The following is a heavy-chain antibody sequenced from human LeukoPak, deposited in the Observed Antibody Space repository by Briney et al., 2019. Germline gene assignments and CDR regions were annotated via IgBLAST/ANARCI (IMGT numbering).Heavy chain of an antibody. V-gene: IGHV4-59*01. D-gene: IGHD6-19*01. CDR3: ARGYSSGWADY. CDR2: IYYSGST. J-gene: IGHJ4*02. CDR1: GGSISSYY. Sequence: PSETLSLTCTVSGGSISSYYWSCIRQPPGKGLEWIGYIYYSGSTNYNPSLKSRVTISVDTSKKQFSLKLSSVTAADTAVYYCARGYSSGWADYWGQGTLVTVSS.